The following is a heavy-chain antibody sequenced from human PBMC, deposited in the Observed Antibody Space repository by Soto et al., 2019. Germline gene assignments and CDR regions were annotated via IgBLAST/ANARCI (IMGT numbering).Heavy chain of an antibody. CDR1: GFTFSSYG. Sequence: QVQLVESGGGVVQPGRSLRLSCAASGFTFSSYGMHWVRQAPGKGLEWVAVISYDGSNKYYADSVKGRFTISRDNSKNTLYLQMNSLRAEDTAVYYCVKEGIEMNYYGMDVWGQGTTVTVSS. V-gene: IGHV3-30*18. CDR2: ISYDGSNK. CDR3: VKEGIEMNYYGMDV. J-gene: IGHJ6*02.